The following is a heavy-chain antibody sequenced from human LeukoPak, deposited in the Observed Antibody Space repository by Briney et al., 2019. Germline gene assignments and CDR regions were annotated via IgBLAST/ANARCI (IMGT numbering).Heavy chain of an antibody. J-gene: IGHJ6*03. D-gene: IGHD6-13*01. CDR2: INHSGST. CDR1: GGSFSGYY. Sequence: SETLSLTCAVYGGSFSGYYWSWIRQPPGKGLEWIGEINHSGSTNYNPSLKSRVTISVDTSKNQFSLKLSSVTAADTAVYYCAREASSWYNYYDYYMDVWGKGTTVTISS. CDR3: AREASSWYNYYDYYMDV. V-gene: IGHV4-34*01.